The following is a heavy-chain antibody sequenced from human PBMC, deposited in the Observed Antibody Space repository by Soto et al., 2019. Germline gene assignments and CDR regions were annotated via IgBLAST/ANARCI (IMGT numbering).Heavy chain of an antibody. V-gene: IGHV6-1*01. CDR1: GDSVSSNSAG. Sequence: SQTLSLTCAITGDSVSSNSAGWSWVRQSPSRGLEWLGRTYYRSKWYYEYAVSVRGRITINPDTSKNQYSLQLNSVTPEDTAVYFCPGGEQYSGRIFDYWGQGTLVTVSS. CDR3: PGGEQYSGRIFDY. CDR2: TYYRSKWYY. D-gene: IGHD1-26*01. J-gene: IGHJ4*01.